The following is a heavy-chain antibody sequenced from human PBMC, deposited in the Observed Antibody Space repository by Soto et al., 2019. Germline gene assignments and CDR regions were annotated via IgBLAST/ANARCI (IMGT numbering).Heavy chain of an antibody. J-gene: IGHJ5*02. V-gene: IGHV4-34*01. Sequence: SETLSLTCAVYGGSFSGYYWSWIRQPPGKGLEWIGEINHSGSTNYNPSLKSRVTISVDTSKNQFSLKLSSVTAADTAVYYCARGLRDIVVVPAAIGFDPWGQGTLVTVSS. CDR2: INHSGST. CDR1: GGSFSGYY. D-gene: IGHD2-2*01. CDR3: ARGLRDIVVVPAAIGFDP.